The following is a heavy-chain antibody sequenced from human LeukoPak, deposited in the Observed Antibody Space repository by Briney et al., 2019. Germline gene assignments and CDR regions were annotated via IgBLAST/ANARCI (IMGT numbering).Heavy chain of an antibody. CDR3: ARGSWWNYERPLFDY. V-gene: IGHV1-2*06. Sequence: GASVKVSCKDSGYTFTSYGISWVRQAPGQGLEWMGRINPNSGGTNYAQKFQGRVTMTRDTSISTAYMELSRLRSDDTAVYYCARGSWWNYERPLFDYWGQGTLVTVSS. J-gene: IGHJ4*02. CDR1: GYTFTSYG. D-gene: IGHD1-7*01. CDR2: INPNSGGT.